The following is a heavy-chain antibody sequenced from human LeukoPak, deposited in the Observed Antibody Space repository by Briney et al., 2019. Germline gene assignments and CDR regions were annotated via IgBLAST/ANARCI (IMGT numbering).Heavy chain of an antibody. CDR2: IKSKTNGGTT. D-gene: IGHD6-6*01. CDR3: TTEYSSSYNWFNP. J-gene: IGHJ5*02. V-gene: IGHV3-15*01. CDR1: GFTFSNAW. Sequence: KPGGSLRLSCAASGFTFSNAWMAWVRQAPGKGVEWVGRIKSKTNGGTTDYPAPVKGRFTISRDDSKNTLYLQMNSLKIEDTAVYYCTTEYSSSYNWFNPWGQGTLVTVSS.